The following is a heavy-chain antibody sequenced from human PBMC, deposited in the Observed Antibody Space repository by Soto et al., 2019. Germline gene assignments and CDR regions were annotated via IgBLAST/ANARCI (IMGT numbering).Heavy chain of an antibody. J-gene: IGHJ4*02. Sequence: PSETLSLTCAVSGGSISSGGYSWSWIQQPPGKGLEWIGYIYHSGSTYYNPSLKSRVTISVDRSKNQFSLKLSSVTAADTAVYYCARRYGASFDYWGQGTLVTVSS. CDR2: IYHSGST. V-gene: IGHV4-30-2*01. D-gene: IGHD4-17*01. CDR1: GGSISSGGYS. CDR3: ARRYGASFDY.